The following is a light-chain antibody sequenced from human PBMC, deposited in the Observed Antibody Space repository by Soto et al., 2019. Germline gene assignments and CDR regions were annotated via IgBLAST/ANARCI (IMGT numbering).Light chain of an antibody. CDR1: SSNIGAGYD. J-gene: IGLJ1*01. CDR3: QSYDSSLSGYV. V-gene: IGLV1-40*01. Sequence: QSVLTRPPSVSGAPGQRVTLSCTGSSSNIGAGYDVHWYQQLPGTAPKLVIYGNSNRPSGVPDRFSGSKSGTSASLAITGLQAEDEADYYCQSYDSSLSGYVFGTGTKVTVL. CDR2: GNS.